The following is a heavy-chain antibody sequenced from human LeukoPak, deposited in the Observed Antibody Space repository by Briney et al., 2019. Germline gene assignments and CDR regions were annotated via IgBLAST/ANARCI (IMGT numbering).Heavy chain of an antibody. V-gene: IGHV3-74*01. CDR2: INSDGRST. Sequence: GGSLRLSCVASGFTFSRYWMHWVRQAPGKGLVWVSRINSDGRSTNYADSVKGRFSISRDNAENTLYLQMNSLRVEDTAVYYCARGVYDSSGYNWFDPWGQGTLVTVSS. J-gene: IGHJ5*02. CDR1: GFTFSRYW. CDR3: ARGVYDSSGYNWFDP. D-gene: IGHD3-22*01.